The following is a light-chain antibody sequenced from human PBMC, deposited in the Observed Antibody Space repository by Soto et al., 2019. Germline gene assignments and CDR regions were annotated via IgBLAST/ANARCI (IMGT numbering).Light chain of an antibody. J-gene: IGKJ4*01. Sequence: DIQMTQSPSSLSASLGDRVTITCRASQGIGVYLAWFQQKPGNVPRLLIYAASTLQSGVPSRFSGSGSGTDFTLTISSLQPEDFATYYCQKYNSAPLTFGGGTKVEIK. V-gene: IGKV1-27*01. CDR3: QKYNSAPLT. CDR1: QGIGVY. CDR2: AAS.